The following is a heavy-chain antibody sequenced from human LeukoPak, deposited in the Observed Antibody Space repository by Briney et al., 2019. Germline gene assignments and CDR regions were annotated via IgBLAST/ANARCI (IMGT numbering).Heavy chain of an antibody. Sequence: GASVKVSCKASGYTFTRYYMRWVRQAPGRGLEWMGWINPNSGGTNYAQKFQGRVTMTRDTSISTAYMELSRLRSDDTAVCYCAREPRYYDFWSGYYTDNPNSFDYWGQGTLVTVSS. D-gene: IGHD3-3*01. CDR2: INPNSGGT. CDR3: AREPRYYDFWSGYYTDNPNSFDY. V-gene: IGHV1-2*02. J-gene: IGHJ4*02. CDR1: GYTFTRYY.